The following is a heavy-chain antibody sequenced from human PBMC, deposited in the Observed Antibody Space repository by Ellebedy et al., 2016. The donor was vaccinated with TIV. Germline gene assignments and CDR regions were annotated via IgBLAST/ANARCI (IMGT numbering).Heavy chain of an antibody. Sequence: GESLKISCAASGLTFSSYDVSWVRQAPGKGLEWVSGISGSGGSTYYADSVKGRFTISKDNSKNTLYLQMNGLRAEDTAIYYCAKGFYDSSVPFDYWGQGTLVTVSS. CDR1: GLTFSSYD. CDR2: ISGSGGST. V-gene: IGHV3-23*01. D-gene: IGHD3-22*01. J-gene: IGHJ4*02. CDR3: AKGFYDSSVPFDY.